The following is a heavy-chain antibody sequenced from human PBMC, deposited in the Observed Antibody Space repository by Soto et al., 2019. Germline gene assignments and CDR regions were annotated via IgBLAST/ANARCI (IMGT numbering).Heavy chain of an antibody. CDR1: GGSISSGGYY. CDR3: ARVAVTTPQYNFDY. D-gene: IGHD4-4*01. CDR2: IYYSGST. Sequence: QVQLQESGPGLVKPSQTLSLTCTVSGGSISSGGYYWSWIRHHPGKGLEWIGYIYYSGSTYYNPSLKIRVTISVDTSKNQFSLKLSSVTAADTSVYYCARVAVTTPQYNFDYWGQGTLVTVSS. J-gene: IGHJ4*02. V-gene: IGHV4-31*03.